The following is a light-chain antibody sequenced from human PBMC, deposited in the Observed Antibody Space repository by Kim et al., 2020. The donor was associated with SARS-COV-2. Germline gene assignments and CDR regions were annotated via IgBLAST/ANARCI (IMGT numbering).Light chain of an antibody. Sequence: EIVLTQSPGTLSLSPGERATLSCRASQSLSSSYLAWYQQKPGQAPRHLIYGASSRATGIPDRFSGSGSGTDFTLTISRLEPGDFAVYYCQQYGNSPRAFGQRTTVEIK. CDR1: QSLSSSY. CDR2: GAS. J-gene: IGKJ1*01. CDR3: QQYGNSPRA. V-gene: IGKV3-20*01.